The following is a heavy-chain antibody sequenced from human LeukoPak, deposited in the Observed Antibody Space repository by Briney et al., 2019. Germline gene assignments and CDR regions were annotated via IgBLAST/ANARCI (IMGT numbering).Heavy chain of an antibody. V-gene: IGHV4-38-2*02. CDR3: ARGGLVRGTINSLIGFDI. J-gene: IGHJ3*02. CDR1: GYSISSGYY. Sequence: PSETLSLTCTVSGYSISSGYYWSWIRQPPGKGLEWIGEINHSGSTNYNPSLKSRVTISVDTSKNQFSLKLSSVTPEDTALYYCARGGLVRGTINSLIGFDIWGQGIMVTVSS. CDR2: INHSGST. D-gene: IGHD3-10*01.